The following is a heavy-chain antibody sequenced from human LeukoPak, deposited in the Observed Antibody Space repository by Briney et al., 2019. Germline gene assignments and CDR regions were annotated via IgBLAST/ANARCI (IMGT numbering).Heavy chain of an antibody. J-gene: IGHJ3*02. CDR2: IKQDGSEK. CDR1: GFTFSSYW. CDR3: ARDLAGPPQEAFDI. Sequence: PGGSLRLSCAASGFTFSSYWMSWVRQAPGKGLEWVANIKQDGSEKYYVDSVKGRFTISRDNAKNSLYLQMSSLRAEDTAVYYCARDLAGPPQEAFDIWGQGTMVTVSS. V-gene: IGHV3-7*01.